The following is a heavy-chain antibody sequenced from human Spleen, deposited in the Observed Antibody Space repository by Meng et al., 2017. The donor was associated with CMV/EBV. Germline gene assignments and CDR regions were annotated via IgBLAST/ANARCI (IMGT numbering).Heavy chain of an antibody. V-gene: IGHV4-39*07. J-gene: IGHJ4*02. CDR3: ARVVPAAILDY. CDR2: IYYSGST. Sequence: QRQLQESGPGLVTPSETLSLTCTVSGGSSSSSSYYWGWIRQPPGKGLEWIGSIYYSGSTYYNPSLKSRVTISVDTSKNQFSLKLSSVTAADTAVYYCARVVPAAILDYWGQGTLVTVSS. D-gene: IGHD2-2*01. CDR1: GGSSSSSSYY.